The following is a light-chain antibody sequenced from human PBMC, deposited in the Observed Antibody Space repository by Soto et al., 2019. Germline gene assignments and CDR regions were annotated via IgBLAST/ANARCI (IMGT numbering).Light chain of an antibody. CDR2: GAS. J-gene: IGKJ1*01. V-gene: IGKV3-20*01. CDR3: QQYGGSPRT. CDR1: QSISSNF. Sequence: EIVLTQSPGTLSLSPGDGATLSCRASQSISSNFLAWYQQKRGQAPRLLIHGASNRATGIPDRFSGSGSGTDFTLTITRLEPEDFAVYYCQQYGGSPRTFGQGTKVEVK.